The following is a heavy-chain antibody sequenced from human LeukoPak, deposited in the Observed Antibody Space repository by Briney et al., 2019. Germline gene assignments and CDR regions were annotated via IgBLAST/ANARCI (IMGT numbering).Heavy chain of an antibody. D-gene: IGHD1-7*01. V-gene: IGHV3-23*01. CDR2: IIAGADTT. CDR1: GFPFSSHV. J-gene: IGHJ5*02. CDR3: AKDGTTTRYNWFDP. Sequence: SGGSLRLSCAASGFPFSSHVLSWVRQAPGKGLEWVSGIIAGADTTYYADSVKGRFTISRDHSKNTLYLQMNSLRAEDTAIYYCAKDGTTTRYNWFDPWGQGTLVTVSS.